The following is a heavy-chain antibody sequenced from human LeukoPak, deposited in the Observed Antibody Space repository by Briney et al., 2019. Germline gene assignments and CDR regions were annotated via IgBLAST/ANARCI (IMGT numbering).Heavy chain of an antibody. CDR2: INPSGGST. Sequence: GASVKVSCKASGYTFTSYYMHWVRQAPGQGLEWMGIINPSGGSTSYAQKFQGRVTMTRDMSTSTVYMELSNLRSEDTAVYYCARADYGDYVESHAFDIWGQGTMVTVSS. J-gene: IGHJ3*02. CDR3: ARADYGDYVESHAFDI. D-gene: IGHD4-17*01. V-gene: IGHV1-46*01. CDR1: GYTFTSYY.